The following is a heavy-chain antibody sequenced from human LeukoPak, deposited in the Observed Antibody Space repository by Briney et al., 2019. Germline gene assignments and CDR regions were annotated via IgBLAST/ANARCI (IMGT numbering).Heavy chain of an antibody. D-gene: IGHD2-15*01. V-gene: IGHV1-69*04. J-gene: IGHJ6*02. CDR2: IIPILGIA. CDR3: ARDSRGGGPYGMDV. CDR1: GGTFSSYA. Sequence: ASVKVSCKASGGTFSSYAISWVRQAPGQGLEWMGRIIPILGIASYAQKFQGRVTMTRDTSTSTVYMELSSLRSEDTAVYYCARDSRGGGPYGMDVWGQGTTVTVSS.